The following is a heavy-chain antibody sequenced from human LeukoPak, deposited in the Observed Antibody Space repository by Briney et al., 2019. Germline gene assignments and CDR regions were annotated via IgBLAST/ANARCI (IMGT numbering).Heavy chain of an antibody. D-gene: IGHD7-27*01. CDR1: GFTFSSYA. V-gene: IGHV3-23*01. CDR3: ARDLWGSDLDY. Sequence: PGGSLRLSCAASGFTFSSYALSWVRQAPGKGLEWVSAISGSGGSTYYADSVKGRFTISRDNAKNSLYLQMNSLRAEDTAVYYCARDLWGSDLDYWGQGTLVTVSS. J-gene: IGHJ4*02. CDR2: ISGSGGST.